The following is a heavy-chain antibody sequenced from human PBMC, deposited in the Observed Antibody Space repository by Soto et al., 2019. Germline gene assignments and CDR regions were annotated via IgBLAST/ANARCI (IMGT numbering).Heavy chain of an antibody. J-gene: IGHJ4*02. V-gene: IGHV3-30*18. CDR2: LSSDGRDK. D-gene: IGHD2-15*01. CDR1: GFSFSNCG. CDR3: VKGTEVARQELDY. Sequence: QVQLVESGGVVVQPGRSLRLSCAASGFSFSNCGMHWVRQAPGKGLEWVAALSSDGRDKYYSESVKSRFTISRDNSKNTLFVQMNSLRVEDTAVYFCVKGTEVARQELDYWGQGTLVTVSS.